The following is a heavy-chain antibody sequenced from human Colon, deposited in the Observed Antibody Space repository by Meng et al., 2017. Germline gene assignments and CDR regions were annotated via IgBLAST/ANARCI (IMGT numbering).Heavy chain of an antibody. CDR1: GFTFSRYW. D-gene: IGHD2-15*01. Sequence: GESLNIPCAASGFTFSRYWMHWVRQAPGTGLVWVSRITSEGNDTSYADSVKGRFTISRDNAKNRLYLQMNRLRDEDTAVYYCSRECGGGGYYSVHRWGQGTLVTVSS. V-gene: IGHV3-74*01. CDR3: SRECGGGGYYSVHR. J-gene: IGHJ5*02. CDR2: ITSEGNDT.